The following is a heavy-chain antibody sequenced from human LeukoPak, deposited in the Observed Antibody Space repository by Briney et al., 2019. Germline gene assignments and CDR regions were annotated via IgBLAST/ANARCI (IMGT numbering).Heavy chain of an antibody. CDR2: MSDSGGRA. CDR3: AKRGVVIRVILVGFHKEAYYFDS. Sequence: GGSLRLSCAVSGITLSNYGMSWVRQAPGKGLEWVAGMSDSGGRANYADSVKGRFTISRDNPKNTLYLQMNSLRAEDTAVYFCAKRGVVIRVILVGFHKEAYYFDSWGQGALVTVSS. V-gene: IGHV3-23*01. J-gene: IGHJ4*02. CDR1: GITLSNYG. D-gene: IGHD3-22*01.